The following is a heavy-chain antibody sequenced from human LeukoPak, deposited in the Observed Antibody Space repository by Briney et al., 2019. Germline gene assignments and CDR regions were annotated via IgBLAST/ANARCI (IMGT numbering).Heavy chain of an antibody. V-gene: IGHV4-61*02. CDR3: ARGSGSSPGGGY. Sequence: PSETLSLTCTVSGGSISSGSYYWSWIRQPAGKGLEWIGRIYTSGSTNYNPSLKSRVTISVDTSKNQFSLKLSSVTAADTAVYYCARGSGSSPGGGYWGQGTLVTVSS. CDR2: IYTSGST. CDR1: GGSISSGSYY. D-gene: IGHD1-26*01. J-gene: IGHJ4*02.